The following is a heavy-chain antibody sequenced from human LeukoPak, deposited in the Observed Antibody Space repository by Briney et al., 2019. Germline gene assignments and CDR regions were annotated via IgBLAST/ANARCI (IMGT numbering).Heavy chain of an antibody. CDR1: GGSFSGYY. J-gene: IGHJ4*02. V-gene: IGHV4-34*01. CDR2: INHSGST. Sequence: SETLSLTCAVYGGSFSGYYWSWIRQPPGKGLEWIGEINHSGSTNYNPSLKSRVTISVDTSKNQFSLKLSSVTAADTAVYYCARFFLPRYCSSTSCYQRDYWGQGTLVTASS. CDR3: ARFFLPRYCSSTSCYQRDY. D-gene: IGHD2-2*01.